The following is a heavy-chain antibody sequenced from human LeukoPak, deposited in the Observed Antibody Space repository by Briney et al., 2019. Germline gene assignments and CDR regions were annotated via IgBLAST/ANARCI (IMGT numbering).Heavy chain of an antibody. Sequence: PSETLSLTCTVAARSISNGTSYCGWLRQPPGKGLEWIGSIYHSGTTYDNPSLKSRVTISLDTSKNQVSLSLTSVTAADAAVYYCSGYRAGTIVDYWGQGTLVTVSS. CDR2: IYHSGTT. D-gene: IGHD6-13*01. V-gene: IGHV4-39*07. CDR3: SGYRAGTIVDY. J-gene: IGHJ4*02. CDR1: ARSISNGTSY.